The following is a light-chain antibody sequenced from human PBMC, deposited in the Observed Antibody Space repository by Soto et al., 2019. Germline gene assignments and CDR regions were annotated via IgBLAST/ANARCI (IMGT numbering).Light chain of an antibody. J-gene: IGLJ2*01. CDR2: GNS. Sequence: QSVLTQPPSVSGAPGQRVTISCTGSSSNIGAGYDVHWYQQLPGTAPKLLIYGNSNRPSGVPDRCSGSKSGTSASLAITGLQAEDEAGYYCQSYDSSLRVVFGGGTKLTVL. CDR1: SSNIGAGYD. CDR3: QSYDSSLRVV. V-gene: IGLV1-40*01.